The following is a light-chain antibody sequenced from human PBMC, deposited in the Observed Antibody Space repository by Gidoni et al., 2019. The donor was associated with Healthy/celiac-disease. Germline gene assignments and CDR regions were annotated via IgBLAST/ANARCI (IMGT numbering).Light chain of an antibody. Sequence: EIVLTLSPATLSLSPGKRAALSCSASQSVSSSLAWYQQKPGQAPRLLLYDASNRATGIPARFSGSGSGTDFTLTISRLEPEDFAVYSCHQRSNWPLTCGGGTKVEIK. CDR1: QSVSSS. V-gene: IGKV3-11*01. CDR2: DAS. J-gene: IGKJ4*02. CDR3: HQRSNWPLT.